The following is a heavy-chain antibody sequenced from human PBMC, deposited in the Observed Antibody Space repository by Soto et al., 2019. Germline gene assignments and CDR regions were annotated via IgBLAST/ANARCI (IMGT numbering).Heavy chain of an antibody. V-gene: IGHV3-30-3*01. J-gene: IGHJ6*02. Sequence: TGGSVRLSCAASVFTFSSYAMHWVRQAPGKGLEWVAVISYDGSNKYYADSVKGRFTISRDNSKNTLYLQMNSLRAEDTAVYYCARDVESGSSQYYYYYYGMDVWGQGTTVTVSS. D-gene: IGHD1-26*01. CDR3: ARDVESGSSQYYYYYYGMDV. CDR1: VFTFSSYA. CDR2: ISYDGSNK.